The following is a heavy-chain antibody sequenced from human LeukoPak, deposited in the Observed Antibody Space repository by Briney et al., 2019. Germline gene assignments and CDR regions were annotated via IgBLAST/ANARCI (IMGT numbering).Heavy chain of an antibody. D-gene: IGHD2-15*01. V-gene: IGHV3-74*01. CDR3: ARYCSGGSCSVLADAFDI. CDR2: INSDGSST. J-gene: IGHJ3*02. Sequence: GGSLRLSCAASGFTFSSQWMHWVRQAPGKGLVWVSRINSDGSSTSYADSVKGRFTISRDNAKNTLYLQMNSLRAEDTAVYYCARYCSGGSCSVLADAFDIWGQGTMVTVSS. CDR1: GFTFSSQW.